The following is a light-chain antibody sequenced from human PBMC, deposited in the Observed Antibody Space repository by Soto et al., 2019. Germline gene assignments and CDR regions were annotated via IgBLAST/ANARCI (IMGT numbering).Light chain of an antibody. CDR2: GAS. J-gene: IGKJ4*01. V-gene: IGKV3-20*01. CDR3: QQYGSSPLT. Sequence: EIVLTQSPGTLSLSPGERATLSCRASQSVSSSYLAWYQKKPGQAPRLLIYGASSRATGIPDRCSGSESGTDFTLTISRLEREDFAVYYCQQYGSSPLTFGGGTKVEIK. CDR1: QSVSSSY.